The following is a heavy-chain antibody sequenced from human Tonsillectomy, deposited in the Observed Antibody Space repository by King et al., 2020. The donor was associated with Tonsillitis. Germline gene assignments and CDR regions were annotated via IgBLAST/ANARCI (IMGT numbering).Heavy chain of an antibody. CDR2: FSPDGRST. CDR1: GFTLSNYW. V-gene: IGHV3-74*01. J-gene: IGHJ4*02. D-gene: IGHD6-13*01. Sequence: VQLVESGGGLVQPGGSLRLSCAASGFTLSNYWMHWVRQAAGGGLVWVSRFSPDGRSTAYADSVKGRFSIARDNTETTLYLQRSSLRVEDTALYHCARGTSTWHGIDYWGQGTLVTVSS. CDR3: ARGTSTWHGIDY.